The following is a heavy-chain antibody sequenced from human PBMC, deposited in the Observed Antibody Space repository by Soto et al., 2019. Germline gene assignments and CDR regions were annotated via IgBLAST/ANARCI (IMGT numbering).Heavy chain of an antibody. V-gene: IGHV3-30-3*01. D-gene: IGHD3-3*01. CDR1: GFTFSSYA. CDR2: ISYDGSNK. J-gene: IGHJ4*02. CDR3: ARDKRDLRFLEWSYYYDY. Sequence: PGVSLRLSCAASGFTFSSYAMHWVRQAPGKGLEWVAVISYDGSNKYYADSVKGRFTISRDNSKNTLYLQMNSLRAEDTAVYYCARDKRDLRFLEWSYYYDYWGQGSLVNVSS.